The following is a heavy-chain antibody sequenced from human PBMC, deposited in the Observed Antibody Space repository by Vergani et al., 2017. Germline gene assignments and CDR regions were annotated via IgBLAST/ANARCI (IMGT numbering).Heavy chain of an antibody. V-gene: IGHV3-9*01. CDR2: ISWNSGSI. CDR3: ASDLSAQVVVPYYFDY. J-gene: IGHJ4*02. Sequence: EVQLVESGGGLVQPGRSLRLSCAASGFTFDDYAMHWVRQAPGKGLEWVSGISWNSGSIGYADSVKGRFTISRDNAKNTLYLQMNSLRAEDTAVYYCASDLSAQVVVPYYFDYWGQGTLVTVSS. D-gene: IGHD2-15*01. CDR1: GFTFDDYA.